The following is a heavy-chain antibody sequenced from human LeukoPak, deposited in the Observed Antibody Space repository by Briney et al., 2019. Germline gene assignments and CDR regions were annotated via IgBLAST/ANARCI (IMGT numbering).Heavy chain of an antibody. J-gene: IGHJ4*02. D-gene: IGHD6-19*01. V-gene: IGHV3-7*03. CDR3: ARVGGWLQVYFDY. CDR2: IKEDGSER. Sequence: GGSLRLSCAASGFTFSSYWMSWVRQAPGKGLEWVANIKEDGSERYYVDSVKGRFTISRDNAKNLLYLQVNSLRAEDTAVYYCARVGGWLQVYFDYWGQGTLVTVSS. CDR1: GFTFSSYW.